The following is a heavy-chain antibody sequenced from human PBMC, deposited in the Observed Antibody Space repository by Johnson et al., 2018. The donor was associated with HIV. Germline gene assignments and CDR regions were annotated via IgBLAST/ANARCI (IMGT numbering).Heavy chain of an antibody. CDR3: AKGSQLAHAFDI. J-gene: IGHJ3*02. Sequence: VQLVESGGGLVQPGGSLRLSCAASGFTFSNYAMSWVRQAPGKGLEWVSVIIASGGNTDYADSVKGRFTISRDNSKNTLYLQMNSLRAEDTAVYYCAKGSQLAHAFDIWGQGTVVTVSS. D-gene: IGHD6-13*01. CDR2: IIASGGNT. CDR1: GFTFSNYA. V-gene: IGHV3-23*04.